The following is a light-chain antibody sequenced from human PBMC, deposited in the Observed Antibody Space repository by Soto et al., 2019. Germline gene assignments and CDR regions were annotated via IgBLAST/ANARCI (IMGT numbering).Light chain of an antibody. CDR1: QGISSY. J-gene: IGKJ3*01. CDR2: AAS. Sequence: DIQLTQSPSFLSASVGDRVTITCRASQGISSYLAWYQQKPGKAPKLLIYAASTLQSGVPSRFSGSGSGTKFTLTISSLQPEDFATHYCQQLNRYPLFTFGPVTKVDI. CDR3: QQLNRYPLFT. V-gene: IGKV1-9*01.